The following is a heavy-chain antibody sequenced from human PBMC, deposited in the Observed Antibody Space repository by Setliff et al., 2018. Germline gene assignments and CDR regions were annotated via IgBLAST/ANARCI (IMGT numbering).Heavy chain of an antibody. CDR3: ARVTVITPRVFDP. CDR1: GGSISNYY. D-gene: IGHD4-17*01. J-gene: IGHJ5*02. V-gene: IGHV4-4*08. CDR2: IYTSGST. Sequence: PSETLSLTCTVSGGSISNYYWSWIRQPPGKGLEWIGYIYTSGSTNYNPSLKSRVTISVDTSKKQFSLRLSSVSAADTAVYFCARVTVITPRVFDPWGQGTLVTVSS.